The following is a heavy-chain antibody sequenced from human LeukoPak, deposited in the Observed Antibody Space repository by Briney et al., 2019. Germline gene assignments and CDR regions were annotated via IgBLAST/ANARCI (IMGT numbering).Heavy chain of an antibody. CDR2: ISWNSGSI. J-gene: IGHJ4*02. Sequence: GGSLRLSCAASGFTFDDYAMHWVRQAPGKGLEWVSGISWNSGSIGYADSVKGRFTISRDNSKNSLYLQMNSLRAEDTALYYCAKDTHPRLSAWEYSSYLDYWGQGTLVTVSS. CDR1: GFTFDDYA. D-gene: IGHD6-19*01. V-gene: IGHV3-9*01. CDR3: AKDTHPRLSAWEYSSYLDY.